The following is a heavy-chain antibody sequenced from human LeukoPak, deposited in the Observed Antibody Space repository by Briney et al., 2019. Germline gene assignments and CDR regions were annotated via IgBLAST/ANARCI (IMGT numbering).Heavy chain of an antibody. CDR2: VYYTGST. V-gene: IGHV4-59*01. CDR1: GGSISSYY. D-gene: IGHD5-12*01. CDR3: ARGDDYKSTLFDY. Sequence: PSETLSLTCTVSGGSISSYYWSWIRQPPGKGLEWIGYVYYTGSTNYNPSLNSRVTMSIDTSKNQFSLRLSSVTAADTAVYYCARGDDYKSTLFDYWGQGTLVTVSS. J-gene: IGHJ4*02.